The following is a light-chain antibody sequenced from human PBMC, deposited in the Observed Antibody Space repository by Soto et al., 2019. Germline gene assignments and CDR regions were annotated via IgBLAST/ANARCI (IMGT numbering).Light chain of an antibody. CDR3: NSYISTSTPRA. V-gene: IGLV2-14*01. CDR1: SSDIGGSNY. J-gene: IGLJ2*01. CDR2: NVS. Sequence: QSAPTQPASVSGSPGQSITISCTGTSSDIGGSNYVSWYQQHPGEAPKLIIYNVSNRPSGVSNRFSGSKSGITASLTISGLQAEDEADYYCNSYISTSTPRAFGGGTKLTVL.